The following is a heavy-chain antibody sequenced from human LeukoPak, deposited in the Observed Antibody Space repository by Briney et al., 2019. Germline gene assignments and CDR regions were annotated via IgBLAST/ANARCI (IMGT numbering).Heavy chain of an antibody. V-gene: IGHV3-21*01. CDR1: GFTFSSYS. Sequence: GGSLRLSCAASGFTFSSYSMNWVRQAPGKGLEWVSSISSSSSYIYYADSVKGRFTISRDNANNSLYLQMNSLRAEDTAVYYCASGKATMASFDYWGQGTLVTVSS. J-gene: IGHJ4*02. CDR3: ASGKATMASFDY. CDR2: ISSSSSYI. D-gene: IGHD3-10*01.